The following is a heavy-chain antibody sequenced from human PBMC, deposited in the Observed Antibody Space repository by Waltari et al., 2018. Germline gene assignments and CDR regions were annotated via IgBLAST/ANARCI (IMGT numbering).Heavy chain of an antibody. CDR1: GGSFSGYY. V-gene: IGHV4-34*01. Sequence: QVQLQQWGAGLLKPSETLSLTCAVYGGSFSGYYWSWVRHHPGKGLEWIGEINQSGSTNYNPSLKTRVTISVDTSKNQFSLKLSSVTAADTAVYYCARLTSGRIVVVPAALYYFDYWGQGTLVTVFS. CDR3: ARLTSGRIVVVPAALYYFDY. J-gene: IGHJ4*02. D-gene: IGHD2-2*01. CDR2: INQSGST.